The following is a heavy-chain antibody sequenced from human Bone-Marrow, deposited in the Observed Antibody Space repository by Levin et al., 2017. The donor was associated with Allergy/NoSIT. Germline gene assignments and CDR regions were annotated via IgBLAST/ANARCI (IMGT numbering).Heavy chain of an antibody. V-gene: IGHV3-48*01. J-gene: IGHJ4*02. CDR3: VRGLPDY. CDR2: INSSSGTI. CDR1: GFTFSSYS. Sequence: SCATSGFTFSSYSMNWVRQAPGRGLGWVSYINSSSGTINYAASLKGRLTISRDNAKKSLYLQMSSLRVEDTAVYYCVRGLPDYWGQGTLVTVSS.